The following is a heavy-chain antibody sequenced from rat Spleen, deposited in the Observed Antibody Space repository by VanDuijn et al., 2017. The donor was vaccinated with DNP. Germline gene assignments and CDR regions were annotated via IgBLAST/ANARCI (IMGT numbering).Heavy chain of an antibody. Sequence: EVQLVESGGGLVQPGRSLKLSCAASGFTFSAYYMAWVRQAPAKGLEWVAYIGSPAYAPYYTDSVKGRFAISRDNAKSTLYLQMNSLKSEDTATYYCARHSRTTAITEYFDSWGQGVMVTVSS. CDR1: GFTFSAYY. V-gene: IGHV5-25*01. J-gene: IGHJ2*01. CDR2: IGSPAYAP. CDR3: ARHSRTTAITEYFDS. D-gene: IGHD1-9*01.